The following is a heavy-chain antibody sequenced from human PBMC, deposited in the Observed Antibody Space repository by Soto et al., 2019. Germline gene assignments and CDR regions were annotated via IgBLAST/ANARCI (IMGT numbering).Heavy chain of an antibody. CDR1: GFTFSYYG. CDR3: VRGGGGSYCSGGSCFLDY. Sequence: QVQLVESGGGVVQPGRSLRLSCAASGFTFSYYGLHWVRQAPGKGLEWVAVIWYDGSNTYYADSVKGRFTISRDNSKNMLYLQMISLRAEDTAVYYCVRGGGGSYCSGGSCFLDYWGQGALVTVSS. J-gene: IGHJ4*02. CDR2: IWYDGSNT. V-gene: IGHV3-33*01. D-gene: IGHD2-15*01.